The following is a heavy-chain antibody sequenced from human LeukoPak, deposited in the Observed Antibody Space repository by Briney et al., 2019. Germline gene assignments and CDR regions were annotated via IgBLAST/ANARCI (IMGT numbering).Heavy chain of an antibody. CDR1: GGSISTYH. J-gene: IGHJ2*01. CDR3: ARQGSFGYWYFDL. Sequence: SATLSLTCTVSGGSISTYHWSWFRQPPGKGLEWIGYIYSSGTTKYNPSLKSRVTISLDTAKNQFSLKLSSVTAADTAVYYCARQGSFGYWYFDLWGRGTLVTVSS. CDR2: IYSSGTT. D-gene: IGHD3-10*01. V-gene: IGHV4-4*09.